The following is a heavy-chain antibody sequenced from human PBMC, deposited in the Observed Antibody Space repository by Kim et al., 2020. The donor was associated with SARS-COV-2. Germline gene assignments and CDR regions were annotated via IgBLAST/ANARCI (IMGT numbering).Heavy chain of an antibody. J-gene: IGHJ4*02. CDR2: INHSGST. Sequence: SETLSLTCAVYGGSFSGYYWSWIRQPPGKGLEWIGEINHSGSTNYNPSLKSRVTISVDTSKNQFSLKLSSVTAADTAVYYCARDTDYYDSSGYLDWGQGTLVTVSS. V-gene: IGHV4-34*01. D-gene: IGHD3-22*01. CDR3: ARDTDYYDSSGYLD. CDR1: GGSFSGYY.